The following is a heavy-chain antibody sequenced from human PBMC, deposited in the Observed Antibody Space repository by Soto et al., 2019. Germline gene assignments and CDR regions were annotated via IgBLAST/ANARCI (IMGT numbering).Heavy chain of an antibody. CDR1: GFTLSNHD. D-gene: IGHD3-10*01. Sequence: GGSLRLSCAASGFTLSNHDMYWVRQATGKSLEWVSAIGIGGDTYYPASAKGRFTISRQNAKNSLYLQMNNLRAGDTAVYYCARGPGSPRYYNGMDVWGQGTTVTVSS. J-gene: IGHJ6*02. V-gene: IGHV3-13*01. CDR3: ARGPGSPRYYNGMDV. CDR2: IGIGGDT.